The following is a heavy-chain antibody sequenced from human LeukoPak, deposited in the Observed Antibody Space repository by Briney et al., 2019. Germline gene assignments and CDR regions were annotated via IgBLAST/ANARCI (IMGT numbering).Heavy chain of an antibody. Sequence: ASVKVSCTASGFIFINSAMQWVRHARRQRLEWIGWIVVGSGNTNYAQKFQERITITRDKSTSTADMELSSLRSEDTAVYYCAADDLSTGFWGEGTLGTVSS. D-gene: IGHD5/OR15-5a*01. CDR2: IVVGSGNT. CDR3: AADDLSTGF. CDR1: GFIFINSA. V-gene: IGHV1-58*02. J-gene: IGHJ1*01.